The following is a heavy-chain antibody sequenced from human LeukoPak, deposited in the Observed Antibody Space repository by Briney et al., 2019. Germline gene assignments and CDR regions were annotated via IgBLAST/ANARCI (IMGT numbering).Heavy chain of an antibody. Sequence: GGSLRLSCTASGFTFGDYAMSWFRQAPGKGLEWVGFIRSKAYGGTTEYAASVKGRFTISRDGSKSTAYLQMNSLKTENTAVYYCTRDAGIDGYNYYFDYWGQGTLVTVSS. D-gene: IGHD5-24*01. J-gene: IGHJ4*02. CDR3: TRDAGIDGYNYYFDY. V-gene: IGHV3-49*01. CDR1: GFTFGDYA. CDR2: IRSKAYGGTT.